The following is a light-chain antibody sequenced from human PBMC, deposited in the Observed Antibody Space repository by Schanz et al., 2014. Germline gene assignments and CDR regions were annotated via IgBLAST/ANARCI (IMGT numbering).Light chain of an antibody. J-gene: IGKJ2*01. CDR2: GAS. CDR1: QSVSSY. Sequence: EIVLTQSPGTLSLSPGERATLSCRASQSVSSYLAWYQQKPGQAPRLLIYGASTRATGIPARFSGSGSGTDFTLTISSLEPEDFAVYYCQQRSNWPPYTFGQGTKLEIK. CDR3: QQRSNWPPYT. V-gene: IGKV3-11*01.